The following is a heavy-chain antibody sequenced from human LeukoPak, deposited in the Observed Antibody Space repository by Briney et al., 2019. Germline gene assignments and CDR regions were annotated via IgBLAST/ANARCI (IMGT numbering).Heavy chain of an antibody. D-gene: IGHD3-10*01. V-gene: IGHV1-2*02. Sequence: GASVKVSCKASGYTFTGYYMHWVRQAPGQGLEWMGWINPNSGGTNYAQKFQGRVTMTRDTSISTAYMELSRLRSDDTAVYYCARVAASSVDYYGSGSYPSWFDPWGQGTLVTVSS. CDR2: INPNSGGT. J-gene: IGHJ5*02. CDR3: ARVAASSVDYYGSGSYPSWFDP. CDR1: GYTFTGYY.